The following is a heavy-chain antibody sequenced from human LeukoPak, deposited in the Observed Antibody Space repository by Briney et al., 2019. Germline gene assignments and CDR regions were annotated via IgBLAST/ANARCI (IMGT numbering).Heavy chain of an antibody. CDR3: ARLSTPNLYYFDY. CDR2: INPNSGVT. CDR1: GYTFTGYY. D-gene: IGHD3-16*02. J-gene: IGHJ4*02. V-gene: IGHV1-2*02. Sequence: ASVKVSCKASGYTFTGYYMHWVRQAPGQGLEWMGWINPNSGVTYYAQKFQGRVSMTRDTSISTAYMEVSRLRSDDWALYYCARLSTPNLYYFDYWGQGTLVTVSS.